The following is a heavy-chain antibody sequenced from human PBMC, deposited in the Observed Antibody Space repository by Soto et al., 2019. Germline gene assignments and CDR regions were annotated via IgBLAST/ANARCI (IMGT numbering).Heavy chain of an antibody. V-gene: IGHV3-53*01. CDR1: GFTVSSNY. CDR2: ISGGGST. Sequence: EVQLVESGGGLIQPGGSLRLSCAASGFTVSSNYMSWVRQAPGKGLEWVSLISGGGSTYYSDSVKGRFTISRDNSKNTLYRLMKSLRAEDTAVYYCARGSPSMTYYGEYYFDYWGQGSLVTVSS. J-gene: IGHJ4*02. CDR3: ARGSPSMTYYGEYYFDY. D-gene: IGHD3-10*01.